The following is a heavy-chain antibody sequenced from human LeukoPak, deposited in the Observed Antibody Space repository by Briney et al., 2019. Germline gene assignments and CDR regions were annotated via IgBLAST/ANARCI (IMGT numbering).Heavy chain of an antibody. CDR3: SCDGAYGSGSSPPYYYYMDV. CDR2: IGYDGSNK. CDR1: GFTFRSHG. J-gene: IGHJ6*03. Sequence: GGSLRLSCAASGFTFRSHGMPWVRQAPGKGLEWVTFIGYDGSNKYFADSVKGRFTISRDNSKNTLYLEMNSLRVEDTAVYYCSCDGAYGSGSSPPYYYYMDVWGKGTTVTVSS. V-gene: IGHV3-30*02. D-gene: IGHD3-10*01.